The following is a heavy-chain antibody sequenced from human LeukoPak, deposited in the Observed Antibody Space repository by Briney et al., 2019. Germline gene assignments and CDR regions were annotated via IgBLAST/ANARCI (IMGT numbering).Heavy chain of an antibody. Sequence: ASVKVSCKVSGYTLTELSMHWVRQAPGKGLEGMGGFDPEDGETIYAQKFQGRVTMNEDTSTDTAYTELSSLRSEDTAVYYCATWGVPAAEAFDIWGQGTMVTVSS. D-gene: IGHD2-2*01. CDR2: FDPEDGET. V-gene: IGHV1-24*01. CDR1: GYTLTELS. CDR3: ATWGVPAAEAFDI. J-gene: IGHJ3*02.